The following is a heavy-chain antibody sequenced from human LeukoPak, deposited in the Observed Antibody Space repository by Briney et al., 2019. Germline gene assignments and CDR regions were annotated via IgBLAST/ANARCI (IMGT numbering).Heavy chain of an antibody. J-gene: IGHJ4*02. CDR3: ARVTGAYYSDY. CDR1: GFTFSDHY. Sequence: GGSLRLSCAASGFTFSDHYMDWVRQAPGKGLEWVGRTSNKAKSYTTAYAASVKDRFTISRDDSKNSLYLQMNSLKTEDTAVYCCARVTGAYYSDYWGQGTLVTVSS. D-gene: IGHD1-20*01. V-gene: IGHV3-72*01. CDR2: TSNKAKSYTT.